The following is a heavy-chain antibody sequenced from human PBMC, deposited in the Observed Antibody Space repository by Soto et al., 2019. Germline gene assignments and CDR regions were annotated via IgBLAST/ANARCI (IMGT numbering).Heavy chain of an antibody. CDR3: ARDRERNNYDYVWGSYGY. D-gene: IGHD3-16*01. Sequence: ASVKVSCKASGGTFSSYAISWVRQAPGQGLEWMGGIIPIFGTANYAQKFQGRVTITADESTSTAYMELSSLRSEDTAVYYCARDRERNNYDYVWGSYGYWGQGTLVTVSS. J-gene: IGHJ4*02. CDR2: IIPIFGTA. V-gene: IGHV1-69*13. CDR1: GGTFSSYA.